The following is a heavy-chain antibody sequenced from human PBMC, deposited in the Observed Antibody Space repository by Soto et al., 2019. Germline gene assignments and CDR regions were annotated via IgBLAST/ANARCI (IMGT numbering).Heavy chain of an antibody. D-gene: IGHD6-13*01. CDR1: GFSFSSYT. CDR3: ARDYSSWYY. V-gene: IGHV3-30*04. CDR2: ISHDGGDK. J-gene: IGHJ4*02. Sequence: PGGSLRLSCAASGFSFSSYTMHWVRQTPGKGLERVAVISHDGGDKYYADSVKGRFTISRDNSKNTLYLQMNSLRAEDTAVYYCARDYSSWYYWGQGTLVTVSS.